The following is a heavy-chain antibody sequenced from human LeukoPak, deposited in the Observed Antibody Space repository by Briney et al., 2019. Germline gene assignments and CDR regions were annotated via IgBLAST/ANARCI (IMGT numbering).Heavy chain of an antibody. V-gene: IGHV3-23*01. CDR2: ITNTGSGT. CDR1: GLTFSNFA. Sequence: GGSLRLSCATSGLTFSNFAMTWVRQAPGKGLEWVSSITNTGSGTFYADSVKGRFIISRDNSKNTLYLQMNSLRAEDTAVYYCAKDPMYYYDSSGYYTYWGQGTLVTVSS. J-gene: IGHJ4*02. CDR3: AKDPMYYYDSSGYYTY. D-gene: IGHD3-22*01.